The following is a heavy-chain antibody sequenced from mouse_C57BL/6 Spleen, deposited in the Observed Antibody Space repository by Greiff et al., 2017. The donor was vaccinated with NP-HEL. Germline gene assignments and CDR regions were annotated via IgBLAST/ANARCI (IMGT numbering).Heavy chain of an antibody. D-gene: IGHD1-1*01. CDR2: ISSGSSTI. J-gene: IGHJ1*03. Sequence: EVHLVESGGGLVKPGGSLKLSCAASGFTFSDYGMHWVRQAPEKGLEWVAYISSGSSTIYYADTVKGRFTISRDNAKNTLFLQMTSLRSEGTAMYYCARPNTTVVAHWYFDVWGTGTTVTVSS. CDR3: ARPNTTVVAHWYFDV. V-gene: IGHV5-17*01. CDR1: GFTFSDYG.